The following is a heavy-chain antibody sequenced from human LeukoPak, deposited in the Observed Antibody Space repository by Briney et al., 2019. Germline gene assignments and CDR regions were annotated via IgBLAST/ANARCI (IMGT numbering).Heavy chain of an antibody. J-gene: IGHJ3*02. CDR1: GGSISSYY. V-gene: IGHV4-59*12. CDR3: ATPYCSSLSCLDVFNM. CDR2: KYYSGSA. Sequence: PSETLSLTCTVSGGSISSYYWSWIRQPPGKGLEWIGYKYYSGSAKYNPSLKSRLTISIDTSRNQFSLQLSSVTAADTATYYCATPYCSSLSCLDVFNMWGQGTRVTVSS. D-gene: IGHD2-2*01.